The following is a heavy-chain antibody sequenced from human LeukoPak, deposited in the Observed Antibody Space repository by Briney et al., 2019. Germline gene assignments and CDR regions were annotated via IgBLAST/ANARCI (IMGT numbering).Heavy chain of an antibody. V-gene: IGHV3-7*04. J-gene: IGHJ4*02. CDR2: LKHDGSEK. Sequence: PGGSLRLSCAVSGFTFSGNWMAWVRQAPGKGLEWVANLKHDGSEKYYADSVKGRFTISRDNAKNSLYLQMNSLRAEDTAVYYCAREWPYLWGQGTLVTVSS. D-gene: IGHD5-12*01. CDR3: AREWPYL. CDR1: GFTFSGNW.